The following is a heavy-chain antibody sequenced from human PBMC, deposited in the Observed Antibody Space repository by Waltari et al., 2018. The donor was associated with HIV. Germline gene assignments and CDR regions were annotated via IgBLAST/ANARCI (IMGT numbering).Heavy chain of an antibody. D-gene: IGHD7-27*01. CDR2: ISRSSSSI. Sequence: EVQLVESGGGLVQPGGSLRLSCAASGFTFSNYTMNWVRKDPGKGLEWVSYISRSSSSIFSADSVKGRFTISRDNAKNSLYLQMNSLRVEDTAVYYCARDINGGWGYWGQGTLVTVAS. CDR1: GFTFSNYT. CDR3: ARDINGGWGY. J-gene: IGHJ4*02. V-gene: IGHV3-48*01.